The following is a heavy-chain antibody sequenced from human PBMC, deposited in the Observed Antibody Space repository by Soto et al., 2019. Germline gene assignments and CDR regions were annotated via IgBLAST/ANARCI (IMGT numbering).Heavy chain of an antibody. Sequence: SGGSLRLSCAASGFTFSSYAMSWVRQAPGKGLEWVSAISGSGGSTYYADSVKGRFTISRDNSKNTLYLQMNSLRAEDTAVYYCAKHQHSSRYHQLAYWGQGTLVTVSS. CDR1: GFTFSSYA. CDR3: AKHQHSSRYHQLAY. V-gene: IGHV3-23*01. J-gene: IGHJ4*02. D-gene: IGHD3-22*01. CDR2: ISGSGGST.